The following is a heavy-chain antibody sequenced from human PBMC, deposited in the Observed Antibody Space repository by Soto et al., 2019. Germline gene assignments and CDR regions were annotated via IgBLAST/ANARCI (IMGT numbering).Heavy chain of an antibody. J-gene: IGHJ4*02. Sequence: EVQLVESGGGLVKPGGSLRLSCAASGFTFSNAWMNWVRQAPGKGLEWVGRIKSKTDGGTTDYAAPVKGRFTISRDDSKNTLYLQMNSLKTEDTAVYYCTTDRNYVVVRGEFDYWGQGTLVTVSS. CDR3: TTDRNYVVVRGEFDY. V-gene: IGHV3-15*07. CDR2: IKSKTDGGTT. CDR1: GFTFSNAW. D-gene: IGHD2-21*01.